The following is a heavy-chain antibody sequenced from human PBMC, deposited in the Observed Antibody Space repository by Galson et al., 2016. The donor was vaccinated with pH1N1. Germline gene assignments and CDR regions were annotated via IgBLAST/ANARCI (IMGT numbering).Heavy chain of an antibody. CDR2: SRPYTGNT. CDR3: ARDPQYYGSGSWGEDALDF. D-gene: IGHD3-10*01. Sequence: SVKVSCKASGYTFSSYGISWVRQAPRQGLEWMGWSRPYTGNTNHVQKFQGRVTMTTDTSTSTAYMELRSLTSDDTAVYYCARDPQYYGSGSWGEDALDFGGQGTMVTVSS. V-gene: IGHV1-18*01. CDR1: GYTFSSYG. J-gene: IGHJ3*01.